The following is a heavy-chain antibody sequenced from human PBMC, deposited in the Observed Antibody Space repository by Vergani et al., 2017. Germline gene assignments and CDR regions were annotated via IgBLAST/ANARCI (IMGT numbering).Heavy chain of an antibody. CDR2: IKQDGSEK. CDR3: ARDDAFDI. J-gene: IGHJ3*02. Sequence: EVQLVESGGGLVQPGGSLRLSCAAPGFTFSSYWMSWVRQAPGKGVEWVANIKQDGSEKYYVDSVKGRFTISRDNAKNSLYLQMNSLRAEDPAVYYCARDDAFDIWGQGTMVTVSS. V-gene: IGHV3-7*03. CDR1: GFTFSSYW.